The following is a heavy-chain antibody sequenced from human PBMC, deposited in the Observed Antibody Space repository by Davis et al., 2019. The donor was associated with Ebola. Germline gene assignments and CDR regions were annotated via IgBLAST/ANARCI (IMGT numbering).Heavy chain of an antibody. CDR1: GFTFSNYW. CDR3: VRSGGWPDY. V-gene: IGHV3-74*01. D-gene: IGHD2-15*01. Sequence: GESLKISCAASGFTFSNYWMHWVRQGPGKGLLWVSHVNNDGTTTNYAASVKGRFTISRDNAKNTLYLQMNSLRAEDTGVYYCVRSGGWPDYWGQGTLVTVSS. CDR2: VNNDGTTT. J-gene: IGHJ4*02.